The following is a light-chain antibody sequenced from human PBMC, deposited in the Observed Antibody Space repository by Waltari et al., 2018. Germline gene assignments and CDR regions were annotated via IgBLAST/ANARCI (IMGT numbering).Light chain of an antibody. J-gene: IGLJ2*01. CDR1: NSNIGSNT. CDR3: ATWDDSLNGPV. V-gene: IGLV1-44*01. CDR2: NNF. Sequence: QSVLTQPPSASGTPRQTVTISCSGSNSNIGSNTVIWYQQLPGTAPTLLVYNNFQRPSGVPDRFSGSKSGTSASLAILGVRPEDEADYYCATWDDSLNGPVFGGGTKLTVL.